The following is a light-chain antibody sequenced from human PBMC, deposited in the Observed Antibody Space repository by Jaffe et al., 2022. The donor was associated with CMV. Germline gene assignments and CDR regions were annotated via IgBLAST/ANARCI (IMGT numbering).Light chain of an antibody. CDR1: RSVFYSPNSRNY. CDR2: WAS. Sequence: DIVMTQSPDSLAVSLGERATIKCKSSRSVFYSPNSRNYLAWYQKKPGQPPKLLIYWASTRESGVPDRFSGSGSGTDFTLTISSLQTEDVAVYYCQQYSGSPPYTFGQGTKLEIK. V-gene: IGKV4-1*01. CDR3: QQYSGSPPYT. J-gene: IGKJ2*01.